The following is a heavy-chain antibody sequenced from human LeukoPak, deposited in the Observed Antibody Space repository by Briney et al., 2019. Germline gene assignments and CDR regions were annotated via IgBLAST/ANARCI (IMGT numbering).Heavy chain of an antibody. CDR2: IYTSGST. CDR1: GGSISSYY. CDR3: ARTSGCGGDCHFSDFDY. D-gene: IGHD2-21*01. J-gene: IGHJ4*02. V-gene: IGHV4-4*07. Sequence: SETLSLTCTVSGGSISSYYWSWLRQPAGKGLEWIGRIYTSGSTNYNPSLKSRVTMSVDTSKNQFSLKLSSVTAADTAVYYCARTSGCGGDCHFSDFDYWGQGTLVTVSS.